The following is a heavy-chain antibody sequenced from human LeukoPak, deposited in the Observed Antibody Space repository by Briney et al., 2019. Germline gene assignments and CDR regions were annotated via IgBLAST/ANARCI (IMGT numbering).Heavy chain of an antibody. CDR2: IIPILGIA. J-gene: IGHJ4*02. V-gene: IGHV1-69*04. D-gene: IGHD3-22*01. CDR3: ARSPSYYYDSSGYYFFDY. CDR1: GGTFSSYA. Sequence: GASVKVSCKASGGTFSSYAISWVRQAPGQGLERMGRIIPILGIANYAQKFQGRVTITADKSTSTAYMELSSLRSEDTAVYYCARSPSYYYDSSGYYFFDYWGQGTLVTVSS.